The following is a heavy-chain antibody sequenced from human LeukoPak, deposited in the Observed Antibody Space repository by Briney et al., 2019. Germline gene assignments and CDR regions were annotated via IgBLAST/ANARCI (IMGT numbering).Heavy chain of an antibody. Sequence: SVKVSCTASGGTFSSYAISWVRQAPGQGLEWMGGIIPIFGTANYAQKFQGRVTITADESTSTAYMELSSLRSEDTAVYYCARRGYSSGWYGAFDIWGQGTMVTVSS. CDR2: IIPIFGTA. J-gene: IGHJ3*02. CDR3: ARRGYSSGWYGAFDI. V-gene: IGHV1-69*13. CDR1: GGTFSSYA. D-gene: IGHD6-19*01.